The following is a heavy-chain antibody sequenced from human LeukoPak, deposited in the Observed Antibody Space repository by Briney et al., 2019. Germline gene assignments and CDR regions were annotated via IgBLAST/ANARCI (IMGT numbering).Heavy chain of an antibody. Sequence: PGGSLRLSCAASGFIVSSNYMSWGRRAPGKGLEWVSTMSRSGGSTYYADSVKGRFTISRDNSKNTLYLQMNSLRAADTAIYYCAKYRGAVISNWYLDSWGQGTLVTVSS. CDR1: GFIVSSNY. CDR3: AKYRGAVISNWYLDS. V-gene: IGHV3-23*01. CDR2: MSRSGGST. J-gene: IGHJ4*02. D-gene: IGHD6-13*01.